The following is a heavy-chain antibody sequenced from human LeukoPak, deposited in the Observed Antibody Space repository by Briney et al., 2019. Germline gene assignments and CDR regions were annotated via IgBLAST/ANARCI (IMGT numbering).Heavy chain of an antibody. CDR3: ARHRYYYDSSGNSVYWYFDL. D-gene: IGHD3-22*01. CDR1: GYTFTGYY. Sequence: GASVKVSCKASGYTFTGYYMHWVRQAPGQGLEWMGRINPHSGGTNYAQKFQGRVTMTRDTSISTAYMELSRLRSDDTAVYYCARHRYYYDSSGNSVYWYFDLWGRGTLVTVSS. J-gene: IGHJ2*01. CDR2: INPHSGGT. V-gene: IGHV1-2*02.